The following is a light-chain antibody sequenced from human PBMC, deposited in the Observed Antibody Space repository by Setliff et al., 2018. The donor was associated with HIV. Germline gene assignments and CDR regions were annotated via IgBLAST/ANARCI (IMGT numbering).Light chain of an antibody. CDR2: DVI. CDR3: TSFTSSNTYV. J-gene: IGLJ1*01. CDR1: NSYVGGFNY. Sequence: QSALTQPASVSGSPGQSITISCTGANSYVGGFNYVSWYQQHPGKAPKPLIYDVIKRPSGVSNRFSGSKSGNTASLTLSGLQAEDEADYYCTSFTSSNTYVFGTGTKVTVL. V-gene: IGLV2-14*01.